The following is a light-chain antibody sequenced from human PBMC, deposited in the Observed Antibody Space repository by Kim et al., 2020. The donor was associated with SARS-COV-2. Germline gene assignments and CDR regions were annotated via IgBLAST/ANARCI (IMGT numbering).Light chain of an antibody. V-gene: IGLV3-19*01. Sequence: LGQTVRITCQGDSLRSYYASWYQQKPGQAPVLVIYGKNNRPSGIPDRFSASSSGNTASLTITGAQAEDEADYYCNSRDSSGNHSWVFGGGTKLTVL. J-gene: IGLJ3*02. CDR2: GKN. CDR3: NSRDSSGNHSWV. CDR1: SLRSYY.